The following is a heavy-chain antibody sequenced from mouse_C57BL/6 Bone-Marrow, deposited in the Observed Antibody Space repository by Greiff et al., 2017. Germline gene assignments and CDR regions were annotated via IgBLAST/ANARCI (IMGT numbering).Heavy chain of an antibody. CDR2: IDPSDSYT. CDR3: AREGDGYLLDY. Sequence: VQLQQPGAELVKPGASVKLSCKASGYTFTSSWMQWVKQRPGQGLEWIGEIDPSDSYTNYTQKFKGKATLTVDTSSSTAYMQLSSLTSEDSAVYYCAREGDGYLLDYWGQGTTLTVAS. V-gene: IGHV1-50*01. CDR1: GYTFTSSW. D-gene: IGHD2-3*01. J-gene: IGHJ2*01.